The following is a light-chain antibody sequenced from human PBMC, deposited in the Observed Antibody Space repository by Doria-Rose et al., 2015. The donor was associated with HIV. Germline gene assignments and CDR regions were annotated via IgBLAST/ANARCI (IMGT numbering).Light chain of an antibody. CDR1: QSVSTY. CDR3: QQSYSSPRT. J-gene: IGKJ2*01. Sequence: DIVLTQSPSSLSASVGDRVTITCRASQSVSTYLNWYQQKPGKPPKLLIYAASGLQSGVPSRFSGGESGTHFTLTISSLQPEDFATYYCQQSYSSPRTFGQGTRLEIK. CDR2: AAS. V-gene: IGKV1-39*01.